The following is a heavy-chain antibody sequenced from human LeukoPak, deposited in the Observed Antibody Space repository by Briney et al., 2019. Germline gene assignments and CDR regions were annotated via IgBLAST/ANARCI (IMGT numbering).Heavy chain of an antibody. D-gene: IGHD5-18*01. J-gene: IGHJ4*02. Sequence: GGSLRLSCVASGFTLSSYWISWVHQAPGKGLEWMANIKQDGSEKYYVDSVKGRFTISRDNAKNTLYLQMNSLRAEDTAVYYCARVGRGYSFNVYYFDYWGQGTLVSVSS. V-gene: IGHV3-7*01. CDR1: GFTLSSYW. CDR2: IKQDGSEK. CDR3: ARVGRGYSFNVYYFDY.